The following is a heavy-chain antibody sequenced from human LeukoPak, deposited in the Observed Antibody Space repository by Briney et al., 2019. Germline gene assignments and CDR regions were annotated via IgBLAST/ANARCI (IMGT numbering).Heavy chain of an antibody. D-gene: IGHD6-13*01. CDR3: ARDRVAAAGTFGDY. J-gene: IGHJ4*02. Sequence: GGALRLSCAASGFTFSSYSMNWVRQAPGKGLEWGSSISSSSSYIYYADSVKGRFTISRDNAKNSLYLQMNSLRAEDTAVYYCARDRVAAAGTFGDYWGQGTLVAVSS. CDR1: GFTFSSYS. V-gene: IGHV3-21*01. CDR2: ISSSSSYI.